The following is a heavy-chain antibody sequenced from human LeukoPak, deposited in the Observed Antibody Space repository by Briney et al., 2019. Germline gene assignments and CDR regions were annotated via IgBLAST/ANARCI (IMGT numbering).Heavy chain of an antibody. CDR3: AKGPPMTTVTTPYWYFDL. CDR2: ISGSGGGT. Sequence: PEGSLRLSCAASGFTFSSYAMSWVRQAPGKGLEWVSAISGSGGGTYYANSVKGRFTISRDNSKNTLYLQMNSLRAEDTAVYYCAKGPPMTTVTTPYWYFDLWGRGTLVTVSS. V-gene: IGHV3-23*01. D-gene: IGHD4-17*01. J-gene: IGHJ2*01. CDR1: GFTFSSYA.